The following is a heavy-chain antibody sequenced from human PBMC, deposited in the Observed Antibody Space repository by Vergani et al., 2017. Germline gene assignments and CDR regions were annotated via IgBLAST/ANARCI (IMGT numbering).Heavy chain of an antibody. CDR1: GYSFTDYY. D-gene: IGHD3-16*01. CDR2: ISPNNGDT. CDR3: TRDSQEGDFYYYMDV. Sequence: QVQLVQSGAEVKKPGASVKVSCKTSGYSFTDYYFHWVRQAPGQGLEWMGWISPNNGDTHYAQKFQGRVIMTRDTSISTAYMELRSLKSDDTAVYYCTRDSQEGDFYYYMDVWGKGTTVTVSS. V-gene: IGHV1-2*02. J-gene: IGHJ6*03.